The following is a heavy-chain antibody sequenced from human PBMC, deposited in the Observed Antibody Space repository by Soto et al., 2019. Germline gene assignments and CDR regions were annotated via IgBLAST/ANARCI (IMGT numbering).Heavy chain of an antibody. CDR3: ARTARSYCTNGVCYDLNYYYYYMDV. CDR2: INAGNGNT. V-gene: IGHV1-3*01. J-gene: IGHJ6*03. CDR1: GYSFSSYV. D-gene: IGHD2-8*01. Sequence: ASVKVSCKASGYSFSSYVMHWVRQAPGQRLEWMGWINAGNGNTKYSQKFQGRVTITRDTSASTAYMELSSLRSEDTAVYYCARTARSYCTNGVCYDLNYYYYYMDVWGKGTTVTVSS.